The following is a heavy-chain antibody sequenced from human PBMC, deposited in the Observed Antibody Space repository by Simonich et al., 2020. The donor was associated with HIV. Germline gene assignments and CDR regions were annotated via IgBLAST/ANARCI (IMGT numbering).Heavy chain of an antibody. Sequence: QVQLVQSGAEVKKPGSSVKVSCKASGGTFTSYAISWVRQAPGQGLEWMGWSTPNSGNTGYAQKFQGRVTMTRNTSRNTAYMEMSSLRSEDTAVYYCAKLYSGSGRGLDVWGQGTTVTVSS. D-gene: IGHD1-26*01. CDR3: AKLYSGSGRGLDV. V-gene: IGHV1-8*02. CDR1: GGTFTSYA. CDR2: STPNSGNT. J-gene: IGHJ6*02.